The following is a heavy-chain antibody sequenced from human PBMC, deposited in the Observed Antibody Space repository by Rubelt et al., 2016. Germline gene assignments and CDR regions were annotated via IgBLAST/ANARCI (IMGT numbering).Heavy chain of an antibody. V-gene: IGHV4-34*01. CDR3: ARLYDFWSGSLIWY. CDR2: INHSGST. CDR1: GGSFSGYY. J-gene: IGHJ4*02. D-gene: IGHD3-3*01. Sequence: GAGLLKPSETLSLTCAVYGGSFSGYYWSWIRQPPGKGLEWIGEINHSGSTYYNPSLKSRVTISVDTSKNQFSLKLSSVTAADTAVYYCARLYDFWSGSLIWYWGQGTPVTVSS.